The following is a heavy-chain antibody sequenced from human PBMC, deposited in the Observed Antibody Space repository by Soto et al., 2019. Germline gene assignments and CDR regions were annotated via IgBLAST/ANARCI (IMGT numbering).Heavy chain of an antibody. CDR1: GLPFSSYG. Sequence: HGGSIESSFSSSGLPFSSYGMHWFRQNPGKGLEWVAVISYDGSNKYYADSVKGRFTISRDNSKNTLYLQMNSLRAEDTAVYYCAKVAVASNWFDPWGQGNLVTVSA. CDR3: AKVAVASNWFDP. CDR2: ISYDGSNK. V-gene: IGHV3-30*18. D-gene: IGHD6-19*01. J-gene: IGHJ5*02.